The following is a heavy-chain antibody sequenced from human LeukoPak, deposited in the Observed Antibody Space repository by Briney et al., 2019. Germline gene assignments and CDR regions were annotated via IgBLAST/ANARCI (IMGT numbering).Heavy chain of an antibody. J-gene: IGHJ4*02. V-gene: IGHV4-39*01. CDR3: ARGQPPAY. CDR2: IYYSGST. CDR1: GGSISSSSYY. Sequence: SETLSLTCTVSGGSISSSSYYWGWIRQPPGKGLEWIGSIYYSGSTYYNPSLKSRVTISVDTSKNQFSLKLSSVTAADTAVYYCARGQPPAYWGQGTLVTVSS.